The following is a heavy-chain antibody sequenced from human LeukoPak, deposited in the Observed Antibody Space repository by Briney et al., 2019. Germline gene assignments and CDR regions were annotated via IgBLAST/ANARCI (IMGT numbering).Heavy chain of an antibody. Sequence: GASVKVSCKXSGYTFTGYYMHWVRQAPGQGLEWMGRINPNSGGTNYAQKFQGRVTMTRDTSISTAYMELSRLRSDDTAVYYCARDRGVGATDFDYWGQGTLVTVSS. J-gene: IGHJ4*02. D-gene: IGHD1-26*01. CDR2: INPNSGGT. CDR3: ARDRGVGATDFDY. CDR1: GYTFTGYY. V-gene: IGHV1-2*02.